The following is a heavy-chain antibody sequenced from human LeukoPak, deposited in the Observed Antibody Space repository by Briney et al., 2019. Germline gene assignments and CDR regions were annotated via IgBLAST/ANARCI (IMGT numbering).Heavy chain of an antibody. D-gene: IGHD5-12*01. J-gene: IGHJ4*02. V-gene: IGHV1-69*05. CDR1: GYTFTAYY. CDR2: IIPIFGTA. Sequence: SVKVSCKASGYTFTAYYIYWVRQAPGQGLEWMGRIIPIFGTANYAQKFQGRVTITTDESTSTAYMELSSLRSEDTAVYYCARGGLRPTYYFDYWGQGTLVTVSS. CDR3: ARGGLRPTYYFDY.